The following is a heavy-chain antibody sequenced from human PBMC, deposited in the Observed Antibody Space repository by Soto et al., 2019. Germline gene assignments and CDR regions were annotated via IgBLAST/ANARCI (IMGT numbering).Heavy chain of an antibody. J-gene: IGHJ4*02. V-gene: IGHV4-30-2*01. CDR2: IYDSGNT. D-gene: IGHD6-13*01. Sequence: QLQLQESGSGLVKPSQTLSLTCAVSGGSISGTTYSWSWIRQPPGKGLEWIGYIYDSGNTYYNPSLKSQFSMSVDRSKNQFSLKLSSVTAADTAVYYWARGQGAAAGHSNFDYWGQGALVTVSS. CDR3: ARGQGAAAGHSNFDY. CDR1: GGSISGTTYS.